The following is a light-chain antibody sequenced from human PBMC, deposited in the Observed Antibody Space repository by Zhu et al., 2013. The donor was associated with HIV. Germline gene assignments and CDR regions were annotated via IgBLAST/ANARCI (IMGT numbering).Light chain of an antibody. CDR2: EVT. Sequence: QSALTQPASVSGSPGQSITISCTGTSSDVGTYNLVSWYQQHPDEAPKLMIHEVTKRPSGISNRFSGSKSGNTASLTISGLQAEDEADYYCCSYAGRSSWVFGGGTKLTVL. V-gene: IGLV2-23*02. CDR1: SSDVGTYNL. J-gene: IGLJ3*02. CDR3: CSYAGRSSWV.